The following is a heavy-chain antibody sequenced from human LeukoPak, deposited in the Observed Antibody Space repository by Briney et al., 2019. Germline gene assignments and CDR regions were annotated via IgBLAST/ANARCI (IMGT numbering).Heavy chain of an antibody. CDR1: GFTFSSYG. CDR2: ISYHGSNE. D-gene: IGHD5-18*01. CDR3: AKDHAIKGIQLWSVDY. V-gene: IGHV3-30*18. Sequence: PGGSLRLSCAGSGFTFSSYGMHWVRQAPGKGLEWVAVISYHGSNEYYADSVKGRFTISRDNSKNTLYLEMNSLRVEDTAVYYCAKDHAIKGIQLWSVDYWGQGTLVTVSS. J-gene: IGHJ4*02.